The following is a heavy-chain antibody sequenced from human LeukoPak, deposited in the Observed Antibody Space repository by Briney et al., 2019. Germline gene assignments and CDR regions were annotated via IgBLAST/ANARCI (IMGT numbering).Heavy chain of an antibody. J-gene: IGHJ6*02. V-gene: IGHV4-61*09. CDR1: GGSISSGSYY. CDR2: IYYSGST. D-gene: IGHD3-10*01. Sequence: PSQTLSLTCTVSGGSISSGSYYWSWIRQPAGKGLEWIGYIYYSGSTNYNPSLKSRVTISVDTPKNQFSLKLSSVTAADTAVYYCARTGYYGSGSYLANPYYYYGMDVWGQGTTVTVSS. CDR3: ARTGYYGSGSYLANPYYYYGMDV.